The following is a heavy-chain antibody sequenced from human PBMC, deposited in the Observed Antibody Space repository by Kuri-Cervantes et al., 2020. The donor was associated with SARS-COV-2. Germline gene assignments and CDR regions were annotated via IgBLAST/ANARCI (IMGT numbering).Heavy chain of an antibody. CDR3: ARVVVWSGYYFDY. J-gene: IGHJ4*02. Sequence: SETLSLTCTVSGGSISSYYWSWIRQPPGKGLEWIGYIYYSGSTNYNPSLKSRVTISVDMSKNQFSLKLSSVTAADTAVYYCARVVVWSGYYFDYWGQGTLVTVSS. CDR2: IYYSGST. V-gene: IGHV4-59*01. CDR1: GGSISSYY. D-gene: IGHD3-3*01.